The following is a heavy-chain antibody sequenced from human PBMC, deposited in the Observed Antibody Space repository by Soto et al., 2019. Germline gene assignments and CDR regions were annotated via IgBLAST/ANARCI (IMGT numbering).Heavy chain of an antibody. V-gene: IGHV4-34*01. J-gene: IGHJ5*02. CDR1: GVSFCDYK. Sequence: ETLSHTCVVSGVSFCDYKWSWIRQSPEKGLEWIGEIRHNGDTNSKPSLRSRLTMSLDTSKNQFSLHLSSVTSADTAVYFCAGGPDYGDYDAWGQGTLVTVSS. CDR3: AGGPDYGDYDA. CDR2: IRHNGDT. D-gene: IGHD4-17*01.